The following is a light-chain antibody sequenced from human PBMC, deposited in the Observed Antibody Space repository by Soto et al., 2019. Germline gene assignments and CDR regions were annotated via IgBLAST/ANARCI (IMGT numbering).Light chain of an antibody. J-gene: IGKJ1*01. CDR1: QSVKNLY. CDR2: STS. Sequence: VLTQSPGTLSLSPGDRAILSCRASQSVKNLYLAWYQQKPGQAPRLLIYSTSSRATDIPDRFSGSGSGKDFTLTISRLEPEDFAVYYCKHYGYSQRTFGQGTKVDIK. CDR3: KHYGYSQRT. V-gene: IGKV3-20*01.